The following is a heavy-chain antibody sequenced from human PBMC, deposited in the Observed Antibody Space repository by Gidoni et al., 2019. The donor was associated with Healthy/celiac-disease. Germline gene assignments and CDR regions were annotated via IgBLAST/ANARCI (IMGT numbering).Heavy chain of an antibody. CDR1: GFTFSDYY. V-gene: IGHV3-11*01. J-gene: IGHJ5*02. CDR2: ISSRGSPI. CDR3: ARDLRVTTGWFDP. Sequence: QVQLVESGGGLVKPGGSLRLSWAASGFTFSDYYMSWIRQAPGKGLGWVSYISSRGSPIYYADSVKGRFTISRDNAKNSLYLQMNSLRAEDTAVYYCARDLRVTTGWFDPWGQGTLVTVSS. D-gene: IGHD4-17*01.